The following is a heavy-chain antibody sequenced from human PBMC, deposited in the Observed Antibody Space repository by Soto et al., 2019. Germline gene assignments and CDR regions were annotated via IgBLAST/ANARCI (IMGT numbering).Heavy chain of an antibody. J-gene: IGHJ4*02. CDR3: VRGRSHSVYDF. CDR1: GVSISGHS. Sequence: SETLSLTCTVSGVSISGHSWIWIRQPAGRGLEWMGHIYPSGSTSYNPSLRSRVTMSLDTSKNQIFLNLTSVLAAETAVFYCVRGRSHSVYDFWGPGTLVTVSS. CDR2: IYPSGST. D-gene: IGHD5-12*01. V-gene: IGHV4-4*07.